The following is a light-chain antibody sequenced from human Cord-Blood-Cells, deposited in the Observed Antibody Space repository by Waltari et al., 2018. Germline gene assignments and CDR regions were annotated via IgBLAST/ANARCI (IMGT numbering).Light chain of an antibody. CDR2: INN. CDR3: AAWDDSLNGPV. Sequence: QSVLTQPPSAXXTPGXXVTISCSGXXXNXXXNTXXXYQHVPVTPPKLRIYINNQRPSGVPDRFSGSKSGTSASLAISGLQSEDEADYYCAAWDDSLNGPVFGGGTKLTVL. CDR1: XXNXXXNT. V-gene: IGLV1-44*01. J-gene: IGLJ3*02.